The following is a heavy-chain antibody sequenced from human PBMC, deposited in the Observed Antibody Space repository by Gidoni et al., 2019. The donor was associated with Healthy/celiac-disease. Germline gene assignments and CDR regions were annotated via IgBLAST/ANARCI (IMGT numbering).Heavy chain of an antibody. V-gene: IGHV4-59*01. CDR3: ARDRPRDYDFWSGYYNAFDI. CDR2: IYYSGST. D-gene: IGHD3-3*01. CDR1: GGSISSYY. J-gene: IGHJ3*02. Sequence: QVQLQESGPGLVKPSETLSLTCTVSGGSISSYYWSWIRQPPGKGLEWIGYIYYSGSTNYNPSLKSRVTISVDTSKNQFSLKLSSVTAADTAVYYCARDRPRDYDFWSGYYNAFDIWGQGTMVTVSS.